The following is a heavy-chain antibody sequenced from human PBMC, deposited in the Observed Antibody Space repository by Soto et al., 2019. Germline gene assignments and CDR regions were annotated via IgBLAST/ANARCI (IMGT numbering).Heavy chain of an antibody. CDR2: INAGNSNT. V-gene: IGHV1-3*01. Sequence: GQRLEWMGWINAGNSNTKYSQKFQGRVTITRVTSASTAYMELSSLRSEDTAVYYGERVLSYYPWCARWGQGTAVTVSS. J-gene: IGHJ4*02. CDR3: ERVLSYYPWCAR. D-gene: IGHD3-10*01.